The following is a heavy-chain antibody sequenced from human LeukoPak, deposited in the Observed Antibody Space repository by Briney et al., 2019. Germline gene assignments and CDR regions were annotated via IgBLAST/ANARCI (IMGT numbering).Heavy chain of an antibody. D-gene: IGHD3-3*01. CDR2: VHPDGRT. Sequence: PSGTLSLICGVSGGSISSTNWWTWVRPPPGKGLEWIGEVHPDGRTNYNPSLESRLTMSVDLSENHISLKLTSVTAADTAVYYCAREGGFYRPLDYAGQGTLVTVSS. CDR3: AREGGFYRPLDY. V-gene: IGHV4-4*02. CDR1: GGSISSTNW. J-gene: IGHJ4*02.